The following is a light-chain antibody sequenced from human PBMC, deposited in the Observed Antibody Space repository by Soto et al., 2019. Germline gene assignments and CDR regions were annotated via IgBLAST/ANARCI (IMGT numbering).Light chain of an antibody. J-gene: IGKJ1*01. CDR3: NHYITCPRR. CDR2: GAS. V-gene: IGKV3-15*01. CDR1: QVVSNN. Sequence: EIVMTQSPATLSVSPGERATFSCRASQVVSNNLAWYQQKPGQAPRLLIYGASTRATGFPARFSGSGCGKKFTLTATGPDLDYFAIFATNHYITCPRRFGQGTKL.